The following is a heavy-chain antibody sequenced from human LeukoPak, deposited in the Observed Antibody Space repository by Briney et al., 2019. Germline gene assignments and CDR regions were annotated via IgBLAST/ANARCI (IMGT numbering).Heavy chain of an antibody. CDR2: IYGDDYT. J-gene: IGHJ6*03. CDR3: ARGPSLVPATIYYHYMDV. Sequence: GGSLRLSCAASGFTVGSNYMTWVRQAPGKGLEWIALIYGDDYTFYADSVEGRFTVSRDRSKNTVYLRLNSLRPGDTAVYFCARGPSLVPATIYYHYMDVWGTGTTVTVSS. D-gene: IGHD2-2*01. V-gene: IGHV3-53*01. CDR1: GFTVGSNY.